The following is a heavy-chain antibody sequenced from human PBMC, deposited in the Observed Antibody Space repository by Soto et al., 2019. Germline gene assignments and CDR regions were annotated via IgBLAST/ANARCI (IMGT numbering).Heavy chain of an antibody. CDR3: ARPLELRYYYYGMDV. Sequence: SVKVSCKASGGTFSSYAISWVRQAPGQGLEWMGGIIPIFGTANYAQKFQGRVTITADESASTAYMELSSLRSEDTAVYYCARPLELRYYYYGMDVWGQGTTVTVSS. D-gene: IGHD1-7*01. CDR1: GGTFSSYA. CDR2: IIPIFGTA. J-gene: IGHJ6*02. V-gene: IGHV1-69*13.